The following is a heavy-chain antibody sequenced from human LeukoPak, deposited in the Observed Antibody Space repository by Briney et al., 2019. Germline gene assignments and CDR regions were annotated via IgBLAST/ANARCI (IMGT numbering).Heavy chain of an antibody. V-gene: IGHV3-30*02. CDR1: GFTFSNFG. CDR3: AKANAYYYYYYMDV. Sequence: SGGSLRLSCAASGFTFSNFGMHWVRQAPGKGLEWVAFIRYDGSNKYYADSVKGRFTISRDNSKNTLYLQMNSLRAEDTAVYYCAKANAYYYYYYMDVWGKGTTVTISS. J-gene: IGHJ6*03. CDR2: IRYDGSNK.